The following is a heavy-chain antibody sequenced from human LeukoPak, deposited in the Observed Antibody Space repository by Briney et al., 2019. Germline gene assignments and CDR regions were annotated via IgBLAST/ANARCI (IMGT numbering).Heavy chain of an antibody. CDR2: ISYDGSNK. Sequence: QSGRSLRLSCAASGFTFSSYGMHWVRQAPGKGLEWVAVISYDGSNKYYADSVKGRFTISRDNSKNTLYLQMNSLRAEGTAVYYCGNWFDPWGQGTLVTVSS. J-gene: IGHJ5*02. CDR1: GFTFSSYG. CDR3: GNWFDP. V-gene: IGHV3-30*18.